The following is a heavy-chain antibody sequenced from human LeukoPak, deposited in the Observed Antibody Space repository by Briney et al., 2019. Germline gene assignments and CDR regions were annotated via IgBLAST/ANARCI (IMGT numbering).Heavy chain of an antibody. J-gene: IGHJ4*02. CDR2: INYSGNT. D-gene: IGHD6-19*01. Sequence: SETLSLTCTVSGGSISTSNYYWGWIRQPPGKGLEWIGSINYSGNTYYNPSLKSRVTMSVDTSKNQFSLRLSSVTAADTAVYYCAREGDSSGWYFDYWGQGTLVTVSS. CDR3: AREGDSSGWYFDY. CDR1: GGSISTSNYY. V-gene: IGHV4-39*07.